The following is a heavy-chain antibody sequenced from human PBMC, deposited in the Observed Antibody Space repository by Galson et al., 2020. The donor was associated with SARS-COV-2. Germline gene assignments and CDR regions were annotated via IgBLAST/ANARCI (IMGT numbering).Heavy chain of an antibody. J-gene: IGHJ2*01. CDR1: GGSIDTATNY. CDR3: ARHMVGPRDFDL. V-gene: IGHV4-39*01. Sequence: SETLSLTCTVSGGSIDTATNYWVWIRRPPGKGLEWIGTVYHTGKTSYSPSLTSRATLSLDPSKNQFFLRLSSVTAADTAVYYCARHMVGPRDFDLWGRGTLFTVSS. D-gene: IGHD1-26*01. CDR2: VYHTGKT.